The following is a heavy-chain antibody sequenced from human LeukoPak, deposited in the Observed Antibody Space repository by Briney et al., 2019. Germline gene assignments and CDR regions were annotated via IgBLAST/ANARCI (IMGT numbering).Heavy chain of an antibody. CDR3: ARSRSIFSVVSPLTY. V-gene: IGHV3-11*01. J-gene: IGHJ4*02. Sequence: GGSLRLSCAASGFTFSVYYMSWIRQAPGKGLEWVSYISSSSSNIYYADSVKGRFTISRDNAKNPLYLQMNSLSAEDTAVYYCARSRSIFSVVSPLTYSGQGALLSVSS. CDR1: GFTFSVYY. CDR2: ISSSSSNI. D-gene: IGHD3-3*01.